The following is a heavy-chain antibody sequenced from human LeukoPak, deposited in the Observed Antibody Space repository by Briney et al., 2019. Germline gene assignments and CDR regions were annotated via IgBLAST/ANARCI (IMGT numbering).Heavy chain of an antibody. V-gene: IGHV3-23*01. CDR1: GFTFSNYA. D-gene: IGHD6-25*01. Sequence: GGSLRLSCAASGFTFSNYAISWVRQAPGKGLEWVSAISGGGPTYYADSVKGRFTISRDNSKNTLYLQMNSLRAEDAAVYFCAKNSGYSWQYFFDYWGQGTLVTVSS. CDR3: AKNSGYSWQYFFDY. J-gene: IGHJ4*02. CDR2: ISGGGPT.